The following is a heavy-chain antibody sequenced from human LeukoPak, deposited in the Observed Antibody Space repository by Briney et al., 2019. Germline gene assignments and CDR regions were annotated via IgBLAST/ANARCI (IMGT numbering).Heavy chain of an antibody. Sequence: ASVKVSCKASGYTFTGYYMHWVRQAPGQGLEWMGWINPNSGGTNYAQKLQGRVTMTTDTSTSTAYMELRSLRSDDTAVYYCARDRYGYSGYDLFDYWGQGTLVTVSS. J-gene: IGHJ4*02. V-gene: IGHV1-2*02. D-gene: IGHD5-12*01. CDR3: ARDRYGYSGYDLFDY. CDR2: INPNSGGT. CDR1: GYTFTGYY.